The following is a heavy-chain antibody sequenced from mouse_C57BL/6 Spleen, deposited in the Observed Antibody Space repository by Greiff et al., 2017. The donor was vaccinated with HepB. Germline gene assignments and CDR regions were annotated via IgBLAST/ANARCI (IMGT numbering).Heavy chain of an antibody. Sequence: QVQLQQPGAELVKPGASVKLSCKASGYTFTSYWMHWVKQRPGQGLEWIGMIHPNSGSTNYNEKFKSKATLTVDKSSSTAYMQLSSLTSEDSAVYYCARWDYDWYFDVWGTGTTVTVSS. V-gene: IGHV1-64*01. CDR2: IHPNSGST. CDR1: GYTFTSYW. J-gene: IGHJ1*03. D-gene: IGHD2-4*01. CDR3: ARWDYDWYFDV.